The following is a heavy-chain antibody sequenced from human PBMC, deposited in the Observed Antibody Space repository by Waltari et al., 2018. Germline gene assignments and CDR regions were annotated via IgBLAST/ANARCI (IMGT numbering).Heavy chain of an antibody. CDR1: GFSFRSCP. Sequence: QVQLVESGGGVVQLGRSLSLSCAASGFSFRSCPMHWVRQAPGKGLAWLAIISYDGSNKYYGDSVKGRFTISRDNSQNTLYLHIKSLTAEDTAVYYCAKDLEWLLSVPGLDQWGQGTLVTVSS. CDR3: AKDLEWLLSVPGLDQ. J-gene: IGHJ4*02. D-gene: IGHD3-3*01. CDR2: ISYDGSNK. V-gene: IGHV3-30*18.